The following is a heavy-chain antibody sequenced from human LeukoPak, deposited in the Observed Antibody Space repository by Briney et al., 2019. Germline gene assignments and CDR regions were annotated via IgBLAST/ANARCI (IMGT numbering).Heavy chain of an antibody. CDR3: ARSPDYGVNNWFDP. V-gene: IGHV3-21*01. CDR2: ISSSSSYI. J-gene: IGHJ5*02. Sequence: GGSLSLSCAASGFTFSTYSMNWVRQAPGKGLDWVSSISSSSSYIYYADSVKGRFTISRDNAKNSLYLQMNSLRAEDTAVYFCARSPDYGVNNWFDPWGQGTLVTVSS. D-gene: IGHD4-17*01. CDR1: GFTFSTYS.